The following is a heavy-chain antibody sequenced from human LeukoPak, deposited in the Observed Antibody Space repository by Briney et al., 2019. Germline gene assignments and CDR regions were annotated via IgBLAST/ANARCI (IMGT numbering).Heavy chain of an antibody. J-gene: IGHJ4*02. Sequence: AGGSLRLSCAASGFTFSNAWMSWVRQAPGKGLEWVGRVKNRGDGRTTDYAAPVKGRFTISRDDSKRTVYLQMNSLKTEDTAVYFCTTEYYGGFDYWGQGTLVTVSS. CDR3: TTEYYGGFDY. CDR2: VKNRGDGRTT. D-gene: IGHD3-16*01. V-gene: IGHV3-15*01. CDR1: GFTFSNAW.